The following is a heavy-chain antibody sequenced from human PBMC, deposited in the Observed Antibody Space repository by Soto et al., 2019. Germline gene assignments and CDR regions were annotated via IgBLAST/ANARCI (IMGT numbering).Heavy chain of an antibody. V-gene: IGHV3-33*01. Sequence: QVQLVESGGGVVQPGRSLRLSCAASGFTFSSYGMHWVRQAPGKGLEWVAVIWYDGSNKYYADSVKGRFTISRDNSKNTLYLQMNSLRAEDTAVYYCARDLHTAMVIYYYYGMDVWGQGTTVTVSS. CDR2: IWYDGSNK. D-gene: IGHD5-18*01. J-gene: IGHJ6*02. CDR3: ARDLHTAMVIYYYYGMDV. CDR1: GFTFSSYG.